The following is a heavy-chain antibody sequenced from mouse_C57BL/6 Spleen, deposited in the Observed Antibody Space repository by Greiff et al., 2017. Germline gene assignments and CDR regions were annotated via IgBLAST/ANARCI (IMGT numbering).Heavy chain of an antibody. CDR3: ARDLNYGSSPYFDY. J-gene: IGHJ2*01. V-gene: IGHV5-16*01. CDR2: INYDGSST. CDR1: GFTFSDYY. D-gene: IGHD1-1*01. Sequence: EVKLVESEGGLVQPGSSMKLSCTASGFTFSDYYMAWVRQVPEKGLEWVANINYDGSSTYYLDSLKSRFIISRDNAKNILYLQMSSLKSEDTATYYCARDLNYGSSPYFDYWGQGTTLTVSS.